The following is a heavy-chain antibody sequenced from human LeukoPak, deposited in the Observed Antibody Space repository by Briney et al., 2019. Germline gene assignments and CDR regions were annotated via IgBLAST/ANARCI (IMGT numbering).Heavy chain of an antibody. V-gene: IGHV3-66*01. CDR2: IYSGGST. D-gene: IGHD3-10*01. CDR3: ARDASLHGSGSYLTF. Sequence: GGSLRLSCAASGFTVSSNYMSWVRQAPGKGLEWVSVIYSGGSTYYADSVKGRFTISRDNARNTLDLQMSSLRAEDTAVYYCARDASLHGSGSYLTFGGQGTLVTVSS. CDR1: GFTVSSNY. J-gene: IGHJ1*01.